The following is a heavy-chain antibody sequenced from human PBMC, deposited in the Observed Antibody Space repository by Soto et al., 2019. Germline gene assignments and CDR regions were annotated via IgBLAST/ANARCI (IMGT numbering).Heavy chain of an antibody. V-gene: IGHV1-3*01. Sequence: QVQLVQSGAEVKKPGASVKVSCKASGYTFTSYTIHWIRQAPGQRLEWMGWISGGSGNTKYSQKFQDRVTITRDTSASTAYVELSSLRSEDTAVYYCAREPVLDYWGQGTPVTVSS. CDR3: AREPVLDY. CDR1: GYTFTSYT. D-gene: IGHD4-17*01. CDR2: ISGGSGNT. J-gene: IGHJ4*02.